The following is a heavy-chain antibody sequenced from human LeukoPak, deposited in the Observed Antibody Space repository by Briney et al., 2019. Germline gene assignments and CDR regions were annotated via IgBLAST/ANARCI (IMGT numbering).Heavy chain of an antibody. CDR2: INLNSGDT. D-gene: IGHD2-21*01. CDR1: GYTFTGYY. V-gene: IGHV1-2*02. CDR3: ASWAGGNAPVASFDY. J-gene: IGHJ4*02. Sequence: ASVEVSCKPSGYTFTGYYMHWMRQAPGQGLEWVGWINLNSGDTNYAQKFQGRVTMTRDTSTSTAYMELRRLRSDDTAVYYCASWAGGNAPVASFDYWGQGTLVTVSS.